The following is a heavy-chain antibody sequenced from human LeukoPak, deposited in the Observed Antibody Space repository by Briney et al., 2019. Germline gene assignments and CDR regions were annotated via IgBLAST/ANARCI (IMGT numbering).Heavy chain of an antibody. CDR2: ISVYNGNT. CDR1: GYTFTSYG. V-gene: IGHV1-18*01. D-gene: IGHD3-3*01. J-gene: IGHJ4*02. CDR3: ARDVGSLYDFWSGYIDY. Sequence: GASVKVSCKASGYTFTSYGITWVRQAPGQGLEWMGWISVYNGNTNYAQRLQGRVAMTTDTSTRTAYMELRSLTSDDTAVYYCARDVGSLYDFWSGYIDYWGQGTLVTVSS.